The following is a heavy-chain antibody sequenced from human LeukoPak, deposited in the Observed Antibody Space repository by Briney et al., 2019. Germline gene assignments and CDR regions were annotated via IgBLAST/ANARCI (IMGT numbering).Heavy chain of an antibody. Sequence: PGGSLRLSCAASGFTFSSYEMSWVRQAPGKGLEWVGRIRSKANSYATAYAASVKGRFTISRDDSKNTAYLQMNSLKTEDTAVYYCTRLRSSNYYDSTPKEFDYWGQGTLVTVSS. V-gene: IGHV3-73*01. CDR1: GFTFSSYE. D-gene: IGHD3-22*01. CDR2: IRSKANSYAT. J-gene: IGHJ4*02. CDR3: TRLRSSNYYDSTPKEFDY.